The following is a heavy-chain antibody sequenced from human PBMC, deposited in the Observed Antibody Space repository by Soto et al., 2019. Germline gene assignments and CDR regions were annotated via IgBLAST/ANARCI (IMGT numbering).Heavy chain of an antibody. Sequence: ASVKVSCKASGYTFSGYYMHWVRQAAGQGLEWMGWINPKSGGTNSGKKFQGRVTMTWDTSISTAYMELTGLTSDDTAVYYCARIVRRVTADAFDIWGQGTMVTVS. V-gene: IGHV1-2*02. CDR1: GYTFSGYY. J-gene: IGHJ3*02. CDR3: ARIVRRVTADAFDI. CDR2: INPKSGGT. D-gene: IGHD3-10*02.